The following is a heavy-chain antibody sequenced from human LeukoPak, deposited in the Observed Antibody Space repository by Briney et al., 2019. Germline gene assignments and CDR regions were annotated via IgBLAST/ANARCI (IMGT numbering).Heavy chain of an antibody. CDR1: GGTFTTYA. CDR3: ARGTIALAAAGYYFDY. Sequence: ASVSLSSTASGGTFTTYAISWVRQAPGQGLEWMGGIIPIFGTANYAQKFQGRVTSTADGSTSTAYMGLSSLRSEDTAVYYCARGTIALAAAGYYFDYWGQGTLVTVSS. J-gene: IGHJ4*02. V-gene: IGHV1-69*13. D-gene: IGHD6-13*01. CDR2: IIPIFGTA.